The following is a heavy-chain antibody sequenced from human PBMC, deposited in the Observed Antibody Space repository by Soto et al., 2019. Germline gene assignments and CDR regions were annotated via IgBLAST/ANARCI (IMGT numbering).Heavy chain of an antibody. J-gene: IGHJ4*02. Sequence: SSETLSLTCTVSGGSISSGDYYWSWIRQPPGKGLEWIGYIYYSGSTYYNPSLKSRVTISVDTSKNQFSLKLSSVTAADTAVYYCAREGDGYKLFDYWGQGTLVTVSS. V-gene: IGHV4-30-4*01. CDR1: GGSISSGDYY. CDR2: IYYSGST. D-gene: IGHD5-12*01. CDR3: AREGDGYKLFDY.